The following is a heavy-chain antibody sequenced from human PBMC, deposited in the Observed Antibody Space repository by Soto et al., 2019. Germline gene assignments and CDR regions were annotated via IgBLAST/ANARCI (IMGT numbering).Heavy chain of an antibody. CDR2: IYYSGST. J-gene: IGHJ6*03. D-gene: IGHD2-8*01. CDR3: ARVMGMLSGLPYYYYYMDV. CDR1: GGSISIGDYY. Sequence: PSETLSLTCTVSGGSISIGDYYWSWIRQPPGKGLEWIGYIYYSGSTYYNPSLKSRVTISVDTSKNQFSLKLSSVTAADTAVYYCARVMGMLSGLPYYYYYMDVWGKGTTVTVSS. V-gene: IGHV4-30-4*01.